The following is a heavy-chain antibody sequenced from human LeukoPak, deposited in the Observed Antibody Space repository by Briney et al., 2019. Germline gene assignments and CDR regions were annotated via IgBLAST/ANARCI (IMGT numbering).Heavy chain of an antibody. Sequence: PSETLSLTCTVSGGSISSSSYYWGWIRQPPGKGLEWIGSIYYSGSTYYNPSLKSRVTISVDTSKNQFSLKLSSVTAADTAVYYCARDRGPPSGYTIDYWGQGTLVTVSS. V-gene: IGHV4-39*07. D-gene: IGHD5-12*01. CDR1: GGSISSSSYY. CDR3: ARDRGPPSGYTIDY. J-gene: IGHJ4*02. CDR2: IYYSGST.